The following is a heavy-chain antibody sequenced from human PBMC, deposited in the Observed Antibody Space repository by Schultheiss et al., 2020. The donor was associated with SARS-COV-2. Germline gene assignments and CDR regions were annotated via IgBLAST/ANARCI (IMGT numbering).Heavy chain of an antibody. V-gene: IGHV4-34*01. D-gene: IGHD6-13*01. J-gene: IGHJ5*02. CDR2: INHSGST. CDR3: ASMLAKAAAGKPDGFDP. CDR1: GGSFSGYY. Sequence: SETLSLTCAVSGGSFSGYYWTWIRQTPGKGLEWIGEINHSGSTNYNPSLKSRVTISVDTSKNQFSLKLSSVTAADTAVYYCASMLAKAAAGKPDGFDPWGQGTLVTVSS.